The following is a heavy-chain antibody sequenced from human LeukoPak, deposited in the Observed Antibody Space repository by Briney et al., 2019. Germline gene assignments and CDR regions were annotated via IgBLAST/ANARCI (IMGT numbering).Heavy chain of an antibody. J-gene: IGHJ3*02. CDR1: GGPISSYY. V-gene: IGHV4-59*08. CDR3: ARQDPYYDILTGYFGDAFDI. D-gene: IGHD3-9*01. Sequence: SETLSLTCTVSGGPISSYYWSWIRQPPGKGLEWIGYIYYSGSTNYNPSLKSRVTISVDTSKNQFSLKLSSVTAADTAVYYCARQDPYYDILTGYFGDAFDIWGQGTMVTVSS. CDR2: IYYSGST.